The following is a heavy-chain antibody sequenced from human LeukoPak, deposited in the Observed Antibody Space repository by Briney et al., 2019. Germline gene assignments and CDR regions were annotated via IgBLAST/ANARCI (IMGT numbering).Heavy chain of an antibody. CDR1: GGSFSGYY. CDR3: ARGLAPTGGYYAGGYYYFDS. J-gene: IGHJ4*02. V-gene: IGHV4-34*01. Sequence: SETLSLTGAGYGGSFSGYYWTWIRQTPGKGLEWIGHINHSGSSNYNPSLKSRLTIFVDTSNQLSLNLNSVTAADTAVYYCARGLAPTGGYYAGGYYYFDSWGQGTLVTVSS. D-gene: IGHD3-22*01. CDR2: INHSGSS.